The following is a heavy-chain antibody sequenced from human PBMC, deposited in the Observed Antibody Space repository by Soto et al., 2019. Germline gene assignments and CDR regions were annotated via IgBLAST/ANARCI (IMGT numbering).Heavy chain of an antibody. CDR1: GFTFSSYC. CDR3: AADNSGPRAFEY. J-gene: IGHJ4*01. CDR2: ICGGDSDT. V-gene: IGHV3-74*01. D-gene: IGHD5-12*01. Sequence: EVQLVESGGGLVQPGGSLRLSCAASGFTFSSYCMHWVRQVPGEGLVWVSHICGGDSDTSYADSVKGRFTISRDNAKNTLYLQMNILRAEDTAVYYCAADNSGPRAFEYWGHGSLVTVSS.